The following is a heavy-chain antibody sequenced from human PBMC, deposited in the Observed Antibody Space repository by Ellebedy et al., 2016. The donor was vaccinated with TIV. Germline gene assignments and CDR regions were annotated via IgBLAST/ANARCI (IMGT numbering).Heavy chain of an antibody. D-gene: IGHD4-23*01. Sequence: PGGSLRLSCAASGISLRSYAMSWVRQAPGKGLEWVSSITESGGNTYYADSVKGRFTISRDNSKETLFLQMNSLRAEDTAIYFCARDPVGVGPAFDVWGQGTMVTVSS. CDR3: ARDPVGVGPAFDV. CDR2: ITESGGNT. V-gene: IGHV3-23*01. J-gene: IGHJ3*01. CDR1: GISLRSYA.